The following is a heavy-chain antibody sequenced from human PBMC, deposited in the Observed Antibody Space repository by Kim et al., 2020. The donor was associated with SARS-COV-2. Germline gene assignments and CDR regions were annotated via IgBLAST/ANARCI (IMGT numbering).Heavy chain of an antibody. D-gene: IGHD1-1*01. CDR1: GGSISSYY. Sequence: SETLSLTCTVSGGSISSYYWSWIRQPPGKGLEWIGYIYYSGSTNYNPSLKSRVTISVDTSKNQFSLKLSSVTAADTAVYYCAREGHGNRPSWFDPWGQGTLVTVSS. V-gene: IGHV4-59*01. CDR2: IYYSGST. CDR3: AREGHGNRPSWFDP. J-gene: IGHJ5*02.